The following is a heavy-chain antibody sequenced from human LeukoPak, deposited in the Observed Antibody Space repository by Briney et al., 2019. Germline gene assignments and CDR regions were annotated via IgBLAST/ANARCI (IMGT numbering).Heavy chain of an antibody. J-gene: IGHJ4*02. V-gene: IGHV3-53*01. Sequence: GGSLRLSCAASGFTVSTIYMSWVRQAPGKGLEWVSVVYSGGSTYYADSVKGRFTISRDNSKNTLYLQMNSLRAEDTAVYYCAKAGSSGWYGDYWGQGTLVTVSS. CDR2: VYSGGST. D-gene: IGHD6-19*01. CDR3: AKAGSSGWYGDY. CDR1: GFTVSTIY.